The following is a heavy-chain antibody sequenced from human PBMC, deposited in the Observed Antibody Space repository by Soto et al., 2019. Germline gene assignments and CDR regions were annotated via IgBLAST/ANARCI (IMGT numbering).Heavy chain of an antibody. J-gene: IGHJ6*02. V-gene: IGHV3-74*01. D-gene: IGHD2-15*01. CDR1: GFTFSSYW. CDR3: AREGCSGGSCYPSYYYYGLDV. CDR2: INSDGSST. Sequence: EVQLVESGGGLVQPGGSLRLSCAASGFTFSSYWMHWVRQVPGKGLVWVSRINSDGSSTSYADSVKGRFTISRDNAKNALYLQMNSLRAEDTAVYYCAREGCSGGSCYPSYYYYGLDVWGQGTTVTVSS.